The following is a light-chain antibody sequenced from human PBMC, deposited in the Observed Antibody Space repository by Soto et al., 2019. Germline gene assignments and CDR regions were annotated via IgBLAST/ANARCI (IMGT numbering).Light chain of an antibody. CDR2: DAS. J-gene: IGKJ2*01. V-gene: IGKV1-5*01. CDR3: QQDYSYLYT. CDR1: QSISSW. Sequence: DIQMTQSPSTLSASVGDRVTITCRASQSISSWLAWYQQKPGKAPKLLIYDASSLESGVPSRFSGSGSGTEFTLTISRLQPDDFATYYCQQDYSYLYTFGQGTKLEIK.